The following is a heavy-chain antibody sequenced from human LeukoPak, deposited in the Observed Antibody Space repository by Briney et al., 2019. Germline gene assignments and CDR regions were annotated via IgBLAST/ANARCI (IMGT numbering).Heavy chain of an antibody. V-gene: IGHV4-34*01. CDR1: GFSVSSRGVA. J-gene: IGHJ6*03. CDR2: INHSGST. CDR3: ARGNVDTAMVGYYYYYMDV. Sequence: LVKPTQTLTVTCTFSGFSVSSRGVAVTWIRQPPGKGLEWIGEINHSGSTNYNPSLKSRVTISVDTSKNQFSLKLSSVTAADTAVYYCARGNVDTAMVGYYYYYMDVWGKGTTVTVSS. D-gene: IGHD5-18*01.